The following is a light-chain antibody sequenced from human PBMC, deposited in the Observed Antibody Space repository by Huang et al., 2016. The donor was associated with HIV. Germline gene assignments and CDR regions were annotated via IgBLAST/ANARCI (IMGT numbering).Light chain of an antibody. V-gene: IGKV3-11*01. CDR2: DAS. CDR3: QQCNNWPFT. J-gene: IGKJ3*01. Sequence: EIVLTQFPATLSLSPGGRATLSCRASQSVSTCLAWYQQKPGQAPRLLIYDASKRTTGFPARFRGSGSGTDFTLTISSLEPEDCAVYYCQQCNNWPFTFGPGTKVDIK. CDR1: QSVSTC.